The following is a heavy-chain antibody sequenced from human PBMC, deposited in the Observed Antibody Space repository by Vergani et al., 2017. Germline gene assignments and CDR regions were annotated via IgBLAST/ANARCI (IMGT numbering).Heavy chain of an antibody. Sequence: QVQLQESGAGLLKPSETLSLTCAVYGGSFSGYYWSWIRQPPGKGLEWIGEINHSGSTNYNPSLKSRVTISVDTSKNQFSLKLSSVTAADTAVYYCARGRRWNSSGWYRLDAFDIWGQVTMVTVSA. CDR2: INHSGST. V-gene: IGHV4-34*01. D-gene: IGHD6-19*01. CDR1: GGSFSGYY. CDR3: ARGRRWNSSGWYRLDAFDI. J-gene: IGHJ3*02.